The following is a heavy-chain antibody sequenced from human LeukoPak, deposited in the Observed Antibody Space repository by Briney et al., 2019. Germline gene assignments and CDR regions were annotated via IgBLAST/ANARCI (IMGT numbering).Heavy chain of an antibody. J-gene: IGHJ4*02. CDR3: ARRDTGWNYCDY. CDR1: GDSINGHY. Sequence: SETLSLTCTISGDSINGHYWSWIRQHPGKRLEWLGDIHYKGSTNYNLSLKSRVTISVDTSKNHLSLNLTSVLAADTAIYYCARRDTGWNYCDYWGQGILVTVSS. V-gene: IGHV4-59*08. CDR2: IHYKGST. D-gene: IGHD6-19*01.